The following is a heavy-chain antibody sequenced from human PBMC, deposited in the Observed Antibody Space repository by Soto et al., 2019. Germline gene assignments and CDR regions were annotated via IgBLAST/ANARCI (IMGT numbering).Heavy chain of an antibody. D-gene: IGHD3-16*02. CDR3: ARDPTYYDYIWGSYRFGDAFDI. V-gene: IGHV3-11*01. CDR1: GFTFSDYY. Sequence: QVQLVESGGGLVKPGGSLRLSCAASGFTFSDYYMSWIHQAPGKGLEWVSYISSSGSTIYYADSVKGRFTISRDNAKNSLYPQMNSLRAEDTAVYYCARDPTYYDYIWGSYRFGDAFDIWGQGTMVTVSS. CDR2: ISSSGSTI. J-gene: IGHJ3*02.